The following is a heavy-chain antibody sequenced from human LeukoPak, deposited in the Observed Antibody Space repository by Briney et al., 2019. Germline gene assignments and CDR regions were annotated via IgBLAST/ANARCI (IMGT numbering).Heavy chain of an antibody. D-gene: IGHD1-1*01. Sequence: PSETLSLTCTVSGGSMNTYFWSWIRQPPGQGLEWIGYIHSSGSAYYTPSLKSRVTISLDTSKNQFSLKLNSVTAADTAVYYCARHSSVATEDYWGQGTLVTVSS. V-gene: IGHV4-59*08. CDR2: IHSSGSA. J-gene: IGHJ4*02. CDR3: ARHSSVATEDY. CDR1: GGSMNTYF.